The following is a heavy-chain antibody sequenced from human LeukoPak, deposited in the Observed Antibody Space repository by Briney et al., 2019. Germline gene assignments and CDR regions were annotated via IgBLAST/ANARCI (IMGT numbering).Heavy chain of an antibody. CDR1: GGSISSSSYY. Sequence: SETLSLTCTVSGGSISSSSYYWGWIRQPPGKGLEWIGSIYYSGSTYYNPSLKSRVTISVDTSKNQFSLKLSSVTAADTAVYYCSRREWLLLRRNHRFDPWGQGTLVTVSS. D-gene: IGHD3-22*01. CDR3: SRREWLLLRRNHRFDP. V-gene: IGHV4-39*01. CDR2: IYYSGST. J-gene: IGHJ5*02.